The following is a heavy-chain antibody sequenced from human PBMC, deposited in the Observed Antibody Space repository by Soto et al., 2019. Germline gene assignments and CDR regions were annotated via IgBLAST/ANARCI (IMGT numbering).Heavy chain of an antibody. CDR2: INHSGST. CDR3: ARGAMTTADLYSYYYMDV. Sequence: SETLSLTCAVYGGSFSGYYWSWIRQPPGKGLEWIGEINHSGSTNYNPSLKSRVTISVDTSKNQFSLKLSSVTAADTAVYYCARGAMTTADLYSYYYMDVWGKGTTVTVSS. CDR1: GGSFSGYY. V-gene: IGHV4-34*01. J-gene: IGHJ6*03. D-gene: IGHD4-4*01.